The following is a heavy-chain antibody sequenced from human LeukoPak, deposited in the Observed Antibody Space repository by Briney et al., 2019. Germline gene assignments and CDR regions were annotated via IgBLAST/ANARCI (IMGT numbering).Heavy chain of an antibody. CDR3: ASERGATQYFDY. J-gene: IGHJ4*02. D-gene: IGHD1-1*01. CDR1: GFTFSSYA. CDR2: ISGSGGST. V-gene: IGHV3-23*01. Sequence: GGSLRLSCAASGFTFSSYAMTWVRQAPGKGLEWVSGISGSGGSTYYADSVKGRFTISRDNSKNTMYLQVNSLRAEDTAVYYCASERGATQYFDYWAREPWSPSPQ.